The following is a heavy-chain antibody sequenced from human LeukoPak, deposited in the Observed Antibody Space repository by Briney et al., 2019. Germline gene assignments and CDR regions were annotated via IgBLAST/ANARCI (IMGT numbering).Heavy chain of an antibody. CDR1: GGTFSSYA. J-gene: IGHJ4*02. CDR2: IIPIFGTA. CDR3: ARYSGSHPRDYFDY. V-gene: IGHV1-69*01. D-gene: IGHD1-26*01. Sequence: ASVKVSCKASGGTFSSYAISWVRQAPGQELEWMGGIIPIFGTANYAQKFQGRVTITADESTSTAYMELSSLRSEDTAVYYCARYSGSHPRDYFDYWGQGTLVTVSS.